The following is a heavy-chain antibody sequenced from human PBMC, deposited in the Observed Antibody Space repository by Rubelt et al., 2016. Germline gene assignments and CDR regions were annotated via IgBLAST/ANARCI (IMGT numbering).Heavy chain of an antibody. CDR3: ARGGGGSGHDYEFDY. CDR1: NYY. Sequence: NYYWTWIRQPAGKGLEWIGYISYSGSTNYNLSLKSRITMSVDTSRNQFSLKLSSVTATDTAVYYCARGGGGSGHDYEFDYWGQGTLVTVSS. CDR2: ISYSGST. D-gene: IGHD5-12*01. J-gene: IGHJ4*02. V-gene: IGHV4-61*10.